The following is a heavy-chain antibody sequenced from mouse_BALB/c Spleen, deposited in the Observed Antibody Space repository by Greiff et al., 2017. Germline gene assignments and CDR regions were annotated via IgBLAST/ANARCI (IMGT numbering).Heavy chain of an antibody. V-gene: IGHV1-18*01. CDR1: GYTFTDYN. Sequence: EVQLQQPGAELVKPGASVKIPCKASGYTFTDYNMDWVKQSHGKSLEWIGDINPNNGGTIYNQKFKGKATLTVDKSSSTAYMELRSLTSEDTAVYYCARGSYYGFAYWGQGTLVTVSA. CDR3: ARGSYYGFAY. D-gene: IGHD2-10*01. CDR2: INPNNGGT. J-gene: IGHJ3*01.